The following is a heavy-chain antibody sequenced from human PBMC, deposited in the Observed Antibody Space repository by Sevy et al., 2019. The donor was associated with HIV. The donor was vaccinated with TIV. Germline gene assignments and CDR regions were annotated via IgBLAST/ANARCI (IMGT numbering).Heavy chain of an antibody. CDR2: IYYSGST. Sequence: SETLSLTCTVSGGSISSSSYYWGWIRQPPGKGLEWIGSIYYSGSTYYNPSLKSRVTISVDTSKNQFSLKLSSVTAADTAVYYCASSGGIGYSGYDWEGFDYWGQGTLVTVSS. D-gene: IGHD5-12*01. CDR1: GGSISSSSYY. V-gene: IGHV4-39*01. J-gene: IGHJ4*02. CDR3: ASSGGIGYSGYDWEGFDY.